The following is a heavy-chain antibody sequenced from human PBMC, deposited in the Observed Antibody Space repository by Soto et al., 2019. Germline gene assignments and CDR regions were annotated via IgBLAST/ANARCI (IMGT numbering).Heavy chain of an antibody. CDR2: IYYSGST. J-gene: IGHJ3*02. V-gene: IGHV4-30-4*01. D-gene: IGHD3-22*01. Sequence: SETLSVTCTVSGGSISSGDYYWSWIRQPPGKGLEWIGYIYYSGSTYYNPSLKSRVTISVDTSKNQFSLKLSSVTAADTAVYYCAGSMIVVVKGAFDIWGQGTMVTVSS. CDR3: AGSMIVVVKGAFDI. CDR1: GGSISSGDYY.